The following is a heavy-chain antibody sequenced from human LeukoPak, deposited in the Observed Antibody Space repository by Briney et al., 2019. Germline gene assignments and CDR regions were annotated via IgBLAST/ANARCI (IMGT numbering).Heavy chain of an antibody. CDR3: AKGQPPYCTSDTCHRFDWFDP. CDR1: GFTFSSYS. Sequence: PGGSLRLSCAASGFTFSSYSMNWVRQAPGKGLEWVSYISSSSSTIYYADSVKGRFTISRDNSKSSLYLQLNSLRAEDTATYYCAKGQPPYCTSDTCHRFDWFDPWGQGTLVTVSS. D-gene: IGHD2-8*02. V-gene: IGHV3-48*01. J-gene: IGHJ5*02. CDR2: ISSSSSTI.